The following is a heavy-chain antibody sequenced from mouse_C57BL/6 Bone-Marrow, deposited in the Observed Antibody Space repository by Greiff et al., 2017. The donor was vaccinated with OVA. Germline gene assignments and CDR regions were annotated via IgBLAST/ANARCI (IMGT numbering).Heavy chain of an antibody. CDR1: GYAFSSYW. D-gene: IGHD1-1*01. CDR2: IYPGDGDT. Sequence: QVQLQQSGAELVKPGASVKISCKASGYAFSSYWMNWVKQRPGQGLEWIGQIYPGDGDTNYNGKFQGKATLTADKSSSTAYMQLSSLTSEDSAVYFCARGTTVVATRDWYFDVWGTGTTVTVSS. CDR3: ARGTTVVATRDWYFDV. J-gene: IGHJ1*03. V-gene: IGHV1-80*01.